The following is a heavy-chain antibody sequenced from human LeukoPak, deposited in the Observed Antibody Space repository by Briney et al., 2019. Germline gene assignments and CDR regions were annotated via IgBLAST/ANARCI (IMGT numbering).Heavy chain of an antibody. CDR1: GFTFSSYS. J-gene: IGHJ6*02. CDR3: APSLAGTYGMDV. D-gene: IGHD3-10*01. CDR2: ISSSSSYI. V-gene: IGHV3-21*01. Sequence: KPGGSLRLSCAASGFTFSSYSMNWVRQAPGKGLEWVSSISSSSSYIYYADSVKGRFTISRDNAKNSLYLQMNSLRAEDTAAYYCAPSLAGTYGMDVWGQGTTVTVSS.